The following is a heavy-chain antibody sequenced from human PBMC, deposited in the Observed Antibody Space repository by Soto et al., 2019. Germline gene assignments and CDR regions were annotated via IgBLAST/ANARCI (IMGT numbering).Heavy chain of an antibody. D-gene: IGHD2-2*01. CDR2: INAGNGNT. J-gene: IGHJ6*02. V-gene: IGHV1-3*01. Sequence: ASLPVYCPASGSTITRYAMHWVRQAPGQRLEWMGWINAGNGNTKYSQKFQGRVTITRDTSASTAYMELSSLRSEDTAVYYCARDDILGYCSSTSCGGYYYYGMDVWGQGTTVTVS. CDR1: GSTITRYA. CDR3: ARDDILGYCSSTSCGGYYYYGMDV.